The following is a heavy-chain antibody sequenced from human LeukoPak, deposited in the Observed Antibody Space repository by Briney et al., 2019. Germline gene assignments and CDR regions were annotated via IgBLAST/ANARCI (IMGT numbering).Heavy chain of an antibody. Sequence: GASVKVSCKASGGTFSSYAISWVRQAPGQGLEWMGGIIPIFGTANYAQKFQGRVTITADESTSTAYMELSSLRSEDTAVYYCASFWIAVAGPEDYWGQGTLVTVSS. CDR1: GGTFSSYA. J-gene: IGHJ4*02. D-gene: IGHD6-19*01. CDR2: IIPIFGTA. V-gene: IGHV1-69*13. CDR3: ASFWIAVAGPEDY.